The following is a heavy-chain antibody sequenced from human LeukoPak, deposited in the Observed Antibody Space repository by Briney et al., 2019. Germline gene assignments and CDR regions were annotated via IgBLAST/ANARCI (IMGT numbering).Heavy chain of an antibody. CDR3: AKGNDSSGYDY. Sequence: GGSLRLSCAASGFTVSSNYMSWVRQAPGKGLEWVSSISSSSSYIYYADSVKGRFTISRDNAKNSLYLQMNSLRVEDTAVYYCAKGNDSSGYDYWGQGTLVTVSS. V-gene: IGHV3-21*01. CDR2: ISSSSSYI. CDR1: GFTVSSNY. J-gene: IGHJ4*02. D-gene: IGHD3-22*01.